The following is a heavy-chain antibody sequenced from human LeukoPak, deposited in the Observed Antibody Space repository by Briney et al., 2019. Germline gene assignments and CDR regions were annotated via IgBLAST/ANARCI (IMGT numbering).Heavy chain of an antibody. CDR1: GFAFSSYG. D-gene: IGHD6-13*01. CDR2: ISYDGSNK. CDR3: ARAGYSSTWYSRYFDL. V-gene: IGHV3-30*03. J-gene: IGHJ2*01. Sequence: GGSLRLSCAASGFAFSSYGMHWVRQAPGKGLEWVAVISYDGSNKYYADSVKGRFTISRENAKNSLYLQVNSLRAGDTAVYYCARAGYSSTWYSRYFDLWGRGTLVTVSS.